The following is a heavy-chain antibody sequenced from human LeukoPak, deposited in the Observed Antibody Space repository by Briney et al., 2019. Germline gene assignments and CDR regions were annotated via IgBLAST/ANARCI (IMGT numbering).Heavy chain of an antibody. V-gene: IGHV1-18*01. J-gene: IGHJ4*02. CDR1: GYTFTSYG. CDR3: ARLYCSSTSCYAVFDY. D-gene: IGHD2-2*01. Sequence: ASVKVSCKASGYTFTSYGISWVRQAPGQGLEWMGWISAYNGNTNYAQKLQGRVTMTTDTSTSTAYMELRSLRSDDTAVYYCARLYCSSTSCYAVFDYWGQGTLVTVSS. CDR2: ISAYNGNT.